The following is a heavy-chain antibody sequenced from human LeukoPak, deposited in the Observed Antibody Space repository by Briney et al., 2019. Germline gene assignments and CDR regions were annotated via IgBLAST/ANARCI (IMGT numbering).Heavy chain of an antibody. CDR2: INHSGSP. D-gene: IGHD1-1*01. CDR3: ARGRQEAHRKLEPSRNWFDP. CDR1: GGSFSGYY. J-gene: IGHJ5*02. V-gene: IGHV4-34*01. Sequence: PSETLSLTCAVYGGSFSGYYWSWIRQPPGKGMDWIGEINHSGSPNYNPSLKSRVTISVDTSKNQSSLKLSSVTAADTAVYYCARGRQEAHRKLEPSRNWFDPWGQGTLVTVSS.